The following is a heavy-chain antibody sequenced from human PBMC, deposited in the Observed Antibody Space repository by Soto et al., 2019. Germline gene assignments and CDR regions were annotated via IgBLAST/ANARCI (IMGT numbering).Heavy chain of an antibody. D-gene: IGHD3-22*01. J-gene: IGHJ6*02. Sequence: ASVKVSCKASGFTFTSPAVQWVRQARGQRLEWIGWIVVGSGNTNYAQKFQERVTITRDMSTSTAYMELSSLRSEDTAVYYCAAGAPYYYDSSGYYSEYYYGMDVWGQGTTVTVSS. CDR1: GFTFTSPA. CDR3: AAGAPYYYDSSGYYSEYYYGMDV. V-gene: IGHV1-58*01. CDR2: IVVGSGNT.